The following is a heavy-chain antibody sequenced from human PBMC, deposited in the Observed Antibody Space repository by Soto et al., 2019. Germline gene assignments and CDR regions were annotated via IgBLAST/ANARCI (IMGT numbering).Heavy chain of an antibody. CDR1: GVTFSTYA. CDR3: AKGQFSSRGLNYNNYVMDV. CDR2: ISGSGSST. V-gene: IGHV3-23*01. Sequence: EVQLLESGGGMGQTGGSLRLSCAASGVTFSTYAMNWVRQAPGKGLEWVSGISGSGSSTYYADSVKGRFTISRDNSTNKLSLQTNSLRAEGTAVYYCAKGQFSSRGLNYNNYVMDVWGQGTTVTVSS. J-gene: IGHJ6*02. D-gene: IGHD6-13*01.